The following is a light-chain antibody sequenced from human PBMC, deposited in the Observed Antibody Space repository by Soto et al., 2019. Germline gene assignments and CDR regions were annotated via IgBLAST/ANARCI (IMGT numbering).Light chain of an antibody. V-gene: IGLV4-69*01. CDR2: LNSDGSH. CDR3: QTWGTGGVV. CDR1: SLQSSYA. J-gene: IGLJ2*01. Sequence: QLVLTQSPSASASLGASVKLTCTLSSLQSSYAIAWHQQQPEKGPRYLMKLNSDGSHSKGDGIPDRFSGSSSGAERYLTISSLQSEDEADYYCQTWGTGGVVFGGGTKLTVL.